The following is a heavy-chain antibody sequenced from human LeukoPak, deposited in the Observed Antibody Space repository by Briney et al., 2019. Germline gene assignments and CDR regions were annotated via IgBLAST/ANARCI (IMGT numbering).Heavy chain of an antibody. Sequence: GGSLRLSCVVSGFTVSSNYMSWVRQAPGKGLEWVSVLYSGGNTYHAESVKGRFTISRDNSKNTLYLQMNSLRAEDTAVYYCAREGASSSFGYWGQGTLVTVSS. J-gene: IGHJ4*02. CDR1: GFTVSSNY. CDR2: LYSGGNT. CDR3: AREGASSSFGY. D-gene: IGHD6-13*01. V-gene: IGHV3-53*01.